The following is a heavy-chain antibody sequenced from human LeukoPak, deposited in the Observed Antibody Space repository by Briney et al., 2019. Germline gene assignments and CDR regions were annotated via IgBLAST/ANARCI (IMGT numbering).Heavy chain of an antibody. J-gene: IGHJ3*02. V-gene: IGHV3-23*01. CDR3: AKGEWLVLLGAFDI. CDR1: GFTFSSYS. D-gene: IGHD6-19*01. CDR2: ISGSGGST. Sequence: PGGSLRLSCAASGFTFSSYSMTWVRQAPGKGLEWVSAISGSGGSTYYADSVKGRFTISRDNSKNTLYLQMNSLRAEDTAVYYCAKGEWLVLLGAFDIWGQGTMVTVSS.